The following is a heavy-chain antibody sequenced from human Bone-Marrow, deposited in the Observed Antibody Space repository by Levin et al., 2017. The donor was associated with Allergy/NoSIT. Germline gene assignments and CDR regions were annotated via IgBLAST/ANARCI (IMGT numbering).Heavy chain of an antibody. J-gene: IGHJ4*02. V-gene: IGHV4-39*07. CDR3: ARSGWSFYFDH. D-gene: IGHD1-1*01. CDR1: RDSININSHY. Sequence: ESLKISCTASRDSININSHYWGWLRQPPGKGLEWIGNIFYSGTVYSNPSLKSRLTISIDTSKNQFSLRLTSVTAADTAIYYCARSGWSFYFDHWGQGALVTVSS. CDR2: IFYSGTV.